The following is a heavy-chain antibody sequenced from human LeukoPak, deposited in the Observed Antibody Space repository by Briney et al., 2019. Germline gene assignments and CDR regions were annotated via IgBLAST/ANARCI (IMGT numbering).Heavy chain of an antibody. Sequence: GGSLRLSCAASGFTFSSSWMSWVRQAPVKGLEWVANISPDGSETNYVDSVKGRFTISRDNAKNSLYLQMNSLRAEDTAVYYCARPRVLDSWGQGTLVIVSS. CDR1: GFTFSSSW. CDR2: ISPDGSET. CDR3: ARPRVLDS. V-gene: IGHV3-7*01. J-gene: IGHJ4*02.